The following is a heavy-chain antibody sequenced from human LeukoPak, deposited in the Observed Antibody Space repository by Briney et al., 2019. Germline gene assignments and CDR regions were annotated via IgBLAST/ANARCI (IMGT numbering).Heavy chain of an antibody. V-gene: IGHV3-48*01. D-gene: IGHD5-18*01. CDR3: ARYHTALNY. Sequence: PGGSLRLSCAASGFTFSSYSMNWVRQAPGKGLEWVSYISSSSSTIYYADSVKGRFTISRDNSKNTLYLQMNNVRVEDTAVYFCARYHTALNYWGQGTLVTASS. CDR1: GFTFSSYS. CDR2: ISSSSSTI. J-gene: IGHJ4*02.